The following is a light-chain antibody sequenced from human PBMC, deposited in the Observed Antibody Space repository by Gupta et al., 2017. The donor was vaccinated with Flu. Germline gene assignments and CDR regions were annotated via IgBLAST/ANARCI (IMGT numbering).Light chain of an antibody. CDR3: QQYRSYSWT. V-gene: IGKV1-5*03. Sequence: DRVTITCRASQSISSWLTWYQQKPGKAPKVLIYKASSLESGVPSRFSGSGSGTEFTLTVSSLQPDDFATYYCQQYRSYSWTFGQGTKVEIK. J-gene: IGKJ1*01. CDR2: KAS. CDR1: QSISSW.